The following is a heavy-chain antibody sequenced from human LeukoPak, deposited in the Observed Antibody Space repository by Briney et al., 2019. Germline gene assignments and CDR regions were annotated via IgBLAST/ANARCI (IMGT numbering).Heavy chain of an antibody. CDR3: ARGGPRGAFDI. CDR1: GYTFIDYY. J-gene: IGHJ3*02. CDR2: MNPNSGNT. Sequence: ASVKVSCKASGYTFIDYYIYWLRQATGQGLEWMGWMNPNSGNTGYARKFQGRVTMTRNTSISTAYMELSSLRSEDTAVYYCARGGPRGAFDIWGQGTMVTVSS. D-gene: IGHD3-10*01. V-gene: IGHV1-8*02.